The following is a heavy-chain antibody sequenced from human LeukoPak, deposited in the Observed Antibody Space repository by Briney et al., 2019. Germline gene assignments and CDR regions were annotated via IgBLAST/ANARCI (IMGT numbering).Heavy chain of an antibody. Sequence: GGSLRLSCAASGFTLSSYWMTWVRQAPGKGLEWVANIKEDGSEKYYVDSVKGRFTISRDNAKNSLYLQMNSLRAEDTAIYFCVRGQSIYYWGQGILVTVSS. J-gene: IGHJ4*02. D-gene: IGHD3-3*02. CDR1: GFTLSSYW. CDR3: VRGQSIYY. CDR2: IKEDGSEK. V-gene: IGHV3-7*01.